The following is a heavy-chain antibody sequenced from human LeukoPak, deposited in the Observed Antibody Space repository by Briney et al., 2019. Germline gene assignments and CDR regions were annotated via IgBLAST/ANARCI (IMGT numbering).Heavy chain of an antibody. CDR2: ISYDGSNK. CDR3: AKRGPGSPQSGKYYFDY. Sequence: GGSLRLSCAASGFTFSSYGMHWVRQAPGKELEWVAVISYDGSNKYYADSVKGRFTISRDNSKNTLYLQMNSLRAEDTAVYYCAKRGPGSPQSGKYYFDYWGQGTLVTVSS. J-gene: IGHJ4*02. CDR1: GFTFSSYG. V-gene: IGHV3-30*18. D-gene: IGHD3-10*01.